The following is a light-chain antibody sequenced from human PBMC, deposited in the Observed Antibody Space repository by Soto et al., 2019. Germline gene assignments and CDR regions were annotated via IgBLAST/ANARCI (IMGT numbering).Light chain of an antibody. CDR2: GIS. CDR1: QTVTNSF. CDR3: QQRSNCPRYT. V-gene: IGKV3D-20*02. Sequence: ENVLTQSPGTLSLSPGERATLSCRASQTVTNSFFAWYQQKPGQAPRLLIYGISSRATGIPDRFSGSGSGTDFTLTISRLGPEDFAVYYCQQRSNCPRYTFGQGTKLEIK. J-gene: IGKJ2*01.